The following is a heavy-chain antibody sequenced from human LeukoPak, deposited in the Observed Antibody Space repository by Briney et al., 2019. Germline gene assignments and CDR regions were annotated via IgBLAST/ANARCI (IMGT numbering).Heavy chain of an antibody. D-gene: IGHD3-3*01. CDR1: GFTFSSYG. CDR2: IRYDGSNK. CDR3: AKVGQDYDFWSGYSQSRFSLLAAFDY. J-gene: IGHJ4*02. Sequence: PGGSLRLSCAASGFTFSSYGMHWVRQAPGKGLEWVAFIRYDGSNKYYADSVKGRFTISRDNSKNTLYLQMNSLRAEDTAVYYCAKVGQDYDFWSGYSQSRFSLLAAFDYWGQGTLVTVSS. V-gene: IGHV3-30*02.